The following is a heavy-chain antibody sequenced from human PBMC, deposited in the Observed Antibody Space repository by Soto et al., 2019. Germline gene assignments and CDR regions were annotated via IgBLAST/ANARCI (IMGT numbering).Heavy chain of an antibody. V-gene: IGHV1-8*01. CDR3: ARGKTWGSSWYFDY. CDR2: MNPNSGNT. Sequence: ASVKVSCKASGYTFTSCYINWVRQATGQGLEWMGWMNPNSGNTGYVQKFQGRVTMTRNTSISTAYMKLSSLGSEDTAVYYCARGKTWGSSWYFDYRGQGTLVTVSS. CDR1: GYTFTSCY. J-gene: IGHJ4*02. D-gene: IGHD6-13*01.